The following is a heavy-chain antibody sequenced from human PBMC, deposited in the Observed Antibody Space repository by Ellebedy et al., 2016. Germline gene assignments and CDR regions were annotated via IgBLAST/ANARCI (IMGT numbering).Heavy chain of an antibody. CDR1: GFTFSSYS. J-gene: IGHJ4*02. V-gene: IGHV3-21*01. CDR2: ISSSSSYI. Sequence: GGSLRLSXAASGFTFSSYSMNWVRQVPGKGLEWVSSISSSSSYIYYADSVKGRFTISRDNAKNSLYLQMNSLRAEDTAVYYCARDVTRWLHNPGFDYWGQGTLVTVSS. CDR3: ARDVTRWLHNPGFDY. D-gene: IGHD5-24*01.